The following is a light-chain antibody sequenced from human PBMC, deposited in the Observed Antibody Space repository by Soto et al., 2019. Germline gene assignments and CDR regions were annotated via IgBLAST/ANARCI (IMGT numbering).Light chain of an antibody. Sequence: QSVLKQPPSVSGAPGQRVTISCTGSSSNIGAGYDVHWYQQLPGTAPKLLIYGNSNRPSGVPDRFSGSKSGTSASLAITGLQAEDEADYYCQSYDSSLSGCYVFGTGTKVTVL. CDR3: QSYDSSLSGCYV. CDR2: GNS. CDR1: SSNIGAGYD. J-gene: IGLJ1*01. V-gene: IGLV1-40*01.